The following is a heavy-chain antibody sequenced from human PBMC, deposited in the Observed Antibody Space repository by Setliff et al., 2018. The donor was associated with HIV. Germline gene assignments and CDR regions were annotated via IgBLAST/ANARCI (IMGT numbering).Heavy chain of an antibody. V-gene: IGHV1-46*01. CDR3: NDY. D-gene: IGHD3-10*01. CDR1: GYTFTSYG. J-gene: IGHJ4*02. CDR2: INPSGGRA. Sequence: ASVKVSCKASGYTFTSYGISWVRQAPGQGLEWMGIINPSGGRATYAQKFQGRVAMNSLRAEDTAVYYCARDWSVGGGLRTKNDYWGQGTLVTVSS.